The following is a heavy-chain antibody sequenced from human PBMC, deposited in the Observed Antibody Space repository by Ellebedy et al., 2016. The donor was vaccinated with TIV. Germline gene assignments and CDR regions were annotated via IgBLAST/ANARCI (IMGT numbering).Heavy chain of an antibody. D-gene: IGHD3-9*01. CDR1: GFTFSSYT. J-gene: IGHJ4*02. Sequence: GESLKISCAASGFTFSSYTMHWVRQAPGKGLEWVASISYDGSREYYADSVKGRFTISRDNAKNSLSLQMNSLRAEDTAVYYCAREGTGIFDWWGQGTLVTVSS. CDR2: ISYDGSRE. CDR3: AREGTGIFDW. V-gene: IGHV3-30-3*01.